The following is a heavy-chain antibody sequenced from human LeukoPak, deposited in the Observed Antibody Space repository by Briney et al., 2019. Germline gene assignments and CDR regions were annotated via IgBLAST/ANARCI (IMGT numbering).Heavy chain of an antibody. V-gene: IGHV4-39*07. CDR3: ARGEVWFGEFDVH. J-gene: IGHJ4*02. D-gene: IGHD3-10*01. CDR2: IYYSGST. CDR1: GGSISSSSYY. Sequence: SETLSLTCTVSGGSISSSSYYWGWIRQPPGKGLEWIGSIYYSGSTYYNPSLKSRVTISVDTSKDQFSLKLSSVTAADTAVYYCARGEVWFGEFDVHWGQGTLVTVSS.